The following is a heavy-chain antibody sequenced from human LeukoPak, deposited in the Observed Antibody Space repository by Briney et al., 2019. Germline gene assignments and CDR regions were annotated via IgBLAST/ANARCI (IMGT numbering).Heavy chain of an antibody. J-gene: IGHJ4*02. CDR2: ISNSGSTI. Sequence: PGGSLRLSCAASGFTFSSYSMNWVRQAPGKGPEWVSYISNSGSTIYYADAVKGRFTISRDIAKNSLYLQMNSLRAEDTAVYYCAKDRGILTGYYGDYWGQGTLVTVSS. CDR1: GFTFSSYS. CDR3: AKDRGILTGYYGDY. V-gene: IGHV3-48*01. D-gene: IGHD3-9*01.